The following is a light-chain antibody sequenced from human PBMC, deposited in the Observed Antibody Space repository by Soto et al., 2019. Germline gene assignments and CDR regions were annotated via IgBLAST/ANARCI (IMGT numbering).Light chain of an antibody. Sequence: EIVMTQSPATLSVSPGERATLSCRASQYMSNTLAWYQQRPGQAPRLLIYGVSTRATGIPARFSGSGSGTEFTLTISSLQSEDSAVYYCQQYDKWPSLTFGGGTKGDIK. CDR1: QYMSNT. CDR2: GVS. CDR3: QQYDKWPSLT. V-gene: IGKV3-15*01. J-gene: IGKJ4*01.